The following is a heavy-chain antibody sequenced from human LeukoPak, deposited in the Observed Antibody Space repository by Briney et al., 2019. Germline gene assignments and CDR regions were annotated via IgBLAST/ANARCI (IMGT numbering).Heavy chain of an antibody. CDR1: GGSISSYY. J-gene: IGHJ4*02. CDR2: IYYSGST. CDR3: ARRGIAAAGYDY. V-gene: IGHV4-59*08. Sequence: SETLSLTCTVSGGSISSYYWSWIRQPPGKGLEWIGYIYYSGSTNYNPSLKSRVTILVDTSKNQFSLNLSSVTAADTAVYYCARRGIAAAGYDYWGQGTLVTVSS. D-gene: IGHD6-13*01.